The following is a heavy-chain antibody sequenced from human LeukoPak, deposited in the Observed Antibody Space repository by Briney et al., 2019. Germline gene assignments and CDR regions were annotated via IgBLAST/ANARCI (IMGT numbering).Heavy chain of an antibody. Sequence: SETLSLTCSVSGDSISNSRYYWGWIRQPPGKGLEWIANIYYSGTTYYNPSLKSRVTISVDTSKNQFSLKLSSVTAADTAVYYCARTTWTAFDYWGQGTLVTVSS. CDR1: GDSISNSRYY. J-gene: IGHJ4*02. CDR3: ARTTWTAFDY. D-gene: IGHD3/OR15-3a*01. V-gene: IGHV4-39*07. CDR2: IYYSGTT.